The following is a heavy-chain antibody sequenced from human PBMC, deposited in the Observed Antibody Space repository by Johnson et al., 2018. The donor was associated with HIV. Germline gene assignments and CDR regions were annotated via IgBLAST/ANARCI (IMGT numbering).Heavy chain of an antibody. CDR2: ISSSGSTI. D-gene: IGHD6-13*01. V-gene: IGHV3-11*04. J-gene: IGHJ3*02. CDR3: AKCIWGSSLIDAFDI. Sequence: VQLVESGGGLVKPGGSLRLSCAASGFTFSDYYMSWIRQAPGKGLEWVSYISSSGSTIYYADSVKGRFTISRDNSKNTLHLQMNSLRVEDTAVYYCAKCIWGSSLIDAFDIWGQGTTVTVSS. CDR1: GFTFSDYY.